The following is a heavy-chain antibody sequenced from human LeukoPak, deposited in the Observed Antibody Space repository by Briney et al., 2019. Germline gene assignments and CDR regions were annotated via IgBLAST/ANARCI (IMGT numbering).Heavy chain of an antibody. V-gene: IGHV3-21*01. CDR3: ARVAVVVVKYFDY. CDR1: GFTFSSYS. CDR2: ISSSSSYI. D-gene: IGHD3-22*01. J-gene: IGHJ4*02. Sequence: SGGSLRLSCAASGFTFSSYSMNWVRQAPGKGLEWVSSISSSSSYIYYADSVKGRFTISRDNAKNSLYLQMNSLRAEDTAVYYCARVAVVVVKYFDYWGQGTLVTVSS.